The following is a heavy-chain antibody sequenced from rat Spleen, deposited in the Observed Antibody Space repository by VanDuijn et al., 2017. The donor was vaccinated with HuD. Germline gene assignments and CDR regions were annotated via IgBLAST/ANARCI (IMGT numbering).Heavy chain of an antibody. Sequence: EVQVLESGGGLVQPGNSLKLSCATSGFTFSTAWMYWYRQFPEKRLEWVARIKAKSNNYATDYTESVKGRFTISRDDSKSSIFLQMNNLKEEDAAIYYCAAIRGRNYWGQGVMVTVSS. CDR1: GFTFSTAW. D-gene: IGHD4-3*01. CDR3: AAIRGRNY. V-gene: IGHV6-6*01. CDR2: IKAKSNNYAT. J-gene: IGHJ2*01.